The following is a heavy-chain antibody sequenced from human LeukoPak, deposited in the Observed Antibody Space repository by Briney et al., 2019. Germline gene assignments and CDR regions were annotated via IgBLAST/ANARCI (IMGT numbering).Heavy chain of an antibody. CDR1: GYSISSGYY. V-gene: IGHV4-38-2*02. D-gene: IGHD3-22*01. Sequence: SETLSLTCTVSGYSISSGYYWGWLRQPPGKGLEWIGSIYHSGSTYCNPSLKSRVTISVDTSKNQFSLKLSSVTAADTAVYYCARGGVYDSSGYYNFDYWGQGTLVTVSS. J-gene: IGHJ4*02. CDR2: IYHSGST. CDR3: ARGGVYDSSGYYNFDY.